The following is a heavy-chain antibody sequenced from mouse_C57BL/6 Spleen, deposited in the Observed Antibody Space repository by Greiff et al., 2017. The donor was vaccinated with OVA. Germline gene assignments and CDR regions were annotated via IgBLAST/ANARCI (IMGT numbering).Heavy chain of an antibody. Sequence: ESGPGLVKPSQSLSLTCSVTGYSITSGYYWNWIRQFPGNKLEWMGYISYDGSNNYNPSLKNRISITRDTSKNQFFLKLNSVTTEDTATYYCARGTTVVVPRYFDVWGTGTTVTVSS. CDR3: ARGTTVVVPRYFDV. J-gene: IGHJ1*03. V-gene: IGHV3-6*01. CDR1: GYSITSGYY. CDR2: ISYDGSN. D-gene: IGHD1-1*01.